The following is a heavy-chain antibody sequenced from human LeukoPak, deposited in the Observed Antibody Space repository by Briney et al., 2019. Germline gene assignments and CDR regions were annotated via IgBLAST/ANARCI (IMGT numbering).Heavy chain of an antibody. CDR2: MNPNSGNT. Sequence: ASVKVSCKASGYTFTSYDINWVRQATGQGLEWMGWMNPNSGNTGYAQTFQGRVTMTRNTSISTAYMELSSLRSEDTAVYYCARGVLGLDYGDYIRDYWGQGTLVTVSS. D-gene: IGHD4-17*01. J-gene: IGHJ4*02. CDR1: GYTFTSYD. V-gene: IGHV1-8*01. CDR3: ARGVLGLDYGDYIRDY.